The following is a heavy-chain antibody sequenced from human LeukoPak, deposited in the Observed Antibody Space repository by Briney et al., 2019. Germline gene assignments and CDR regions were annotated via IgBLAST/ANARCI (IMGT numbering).Heavy chain of an antibody. CDR2: IYSGGST. D-gene: IGHD4-17*01. Sequence: GGSLRLSCAASGFTVSSNYMSWVRQAPGKGLEWVSVIYSGGSTYYADAVKDRFTTSRDNSKNTLYLQMNSLRAEDTAVYYCARVGGDSFDYWGQGTLVTVSS. CDR3: ARVGGDSFDY. J-gene: IGHJ4*02. CDR1: GFTVSSNY. V-gene: IGHV3-66*02.